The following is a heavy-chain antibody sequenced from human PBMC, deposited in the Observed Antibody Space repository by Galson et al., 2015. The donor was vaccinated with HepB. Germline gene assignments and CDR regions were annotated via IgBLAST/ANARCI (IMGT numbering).Heavy chain of an antibody. D-gene: IGHD1-1*01. CDR3: ARHGHNWNDVAGYFDY. CDR1: GYSFTSYW. Sequence: QSGAEVKKPGESLRISCKGSGYSFTSYWISWVRQMPGKGLEWMGRIDPSDSYTNYSPSFQGHVTISADKSISTAYLQWSSLKASDTAMYYCARHGHNWNDVAGYFDYWGQGTLVTVSS. V-gene: IGHV5-10-1*01. J-gene: IGHJ4*02. CDR2: IDPSDSYT.